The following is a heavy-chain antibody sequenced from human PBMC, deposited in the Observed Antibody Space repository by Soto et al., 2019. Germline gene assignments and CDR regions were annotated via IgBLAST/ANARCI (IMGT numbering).Heavy chain of an antibody. CDR1: GGSISSGGYY. V-gene: IGHV4-31*03. D-gene: IGHD3-10*01. CDR3: ARAYGSGYMDV. CDR2: IYYSGST. Sequence: QVQLQESGPGLVKPSQTLSLTCTVSGGSISSGGYYWSWIRQHPGKGLEWSGYIYYSGSTYYHSSLKRRVTISVDTSKNQFSLKLSSVTAADTAVYYCARAYGSGYMDVWGQGTTVTVSS. J-gene: IGHJ6*02.